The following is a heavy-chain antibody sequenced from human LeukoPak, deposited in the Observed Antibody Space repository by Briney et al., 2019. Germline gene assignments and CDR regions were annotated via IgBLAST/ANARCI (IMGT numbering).Heavy chain of an antibody. Sequence: SETLSLTCAVYGGSFSGYYWSWIRQPPGKGLEWIGEINHSGSTNYNPSLKSRVTISVDTSKNQFSLKLSSVTAADTAVFYCARASHPDIVVVPAAIYFDLWGRGTLVTVSS. CDR1: GGSFSGYY. D-gene: IGHD2-2*01. V-gene: IGHV4-34*01. CDR2: INHSGST. J-gene: IGHJ2*01. CDR3: ARASHPDIVVVPAAIYFDL.